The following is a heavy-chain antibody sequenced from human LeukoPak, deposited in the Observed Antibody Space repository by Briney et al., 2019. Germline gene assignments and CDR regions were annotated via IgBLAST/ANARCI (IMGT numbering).Heavy chain of an antibody. CDR3: SRLLLSGGLDS. J-gene: IGHJ4*02. CDR1: GGSFSGDYY. Sequence: SETLSLTCAVSGGSFSGDYYWVWIRQSRGRGLEWIGEVNHSGITNYNPSLKSRVFISVDTSKNQFSLKFTSVTAADTAVYYCSRLLLSGGLDSWGQGTLVTVSS. V-gene: IGHV4-34*01. D-gene: IGHD3-3*01. CDR2: VNHSGIT.